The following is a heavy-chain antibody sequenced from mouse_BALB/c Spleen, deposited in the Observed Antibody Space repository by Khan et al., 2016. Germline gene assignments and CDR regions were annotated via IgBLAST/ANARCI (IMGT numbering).Heavy chain of an antibody. CDR2: ISSDGNN. CDR3: ARDGDYFFDY. Sequence: VQLKQSGPGLVKPSPSLSLTCSVTGYSITSGYYWTWIRQFPGNKLEWMGYISSDGNNNYNPSLKNRISITRDTSKGQFYLKLNSVTTEDTATYYCARDGDYFFDYWGQGTTLTVSS. J-gene: IGHJ2*01. V-gene: IGHV3-6*02. CDR1: GYSITSGYY.